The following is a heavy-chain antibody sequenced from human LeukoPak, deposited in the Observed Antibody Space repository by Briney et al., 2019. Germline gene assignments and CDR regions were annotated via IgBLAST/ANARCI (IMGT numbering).Heavy chain of an antibody. CDR2: INPNSGGT. Sequence: GASVKVSCKASGYTFTGYYMHWVRQAPGQGLEWMGRINPNSGGTNYAQKFQGRVTMTRDTSISTAYMELSRLRSDDTAVYYCARAVVPAAIYYYYGMDVWGQGTTVTVSS. CDR1: GYTFTGYY. V-gene: IGHV1-2*06. D-gene: IGHD2-2*01. J-gene: IGHJ6*02. CDR3: ARAVVPAAIYYYYGMDV.